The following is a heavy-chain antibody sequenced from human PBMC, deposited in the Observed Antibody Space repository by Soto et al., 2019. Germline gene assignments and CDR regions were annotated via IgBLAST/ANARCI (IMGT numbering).Heavy chain of an antibody. CDR3: ARANYYGSSGYYLTGDYFDY. V-gene: IGHV1-18*01. CDR2: ISAYNGNT. Sequence: ASVKVSCKASGHTFTSYGISWVRQAPGQGLEWMGWISAYNGNTNYAQKLQGRVTMTTDTSTSTAYMELRSLRSDDTAVYYCARANYYGSSGYYLTGDYFDYWGQGTLVTVSS. J-gene: IGHJ4*02. CDR1: GHTFTSYG. D-gene: IGHD3-22*01.